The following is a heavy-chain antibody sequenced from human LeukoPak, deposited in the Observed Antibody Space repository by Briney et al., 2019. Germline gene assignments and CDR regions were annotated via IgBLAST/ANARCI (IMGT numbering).Heavy chain of an antibody. CDR1: GYSISNGYY. D-gene: IGHD6-19*01. J-gene: IGHJ4*02. Sequence: NPSETLSLTCSVSGYSISNGYYWGWIRQPPGKGLEWIGSIYQSGSTFYNPSLKSRVTISVDTSKNQFSLKLSSVTAADTAVYYCARGETGYSSGWPIDYWGQGTLVTVSS. V-gene: IGHV4-38-2*02. CDR3: ARGETGYSSGWPIDY. CDR2: IYQSGST.